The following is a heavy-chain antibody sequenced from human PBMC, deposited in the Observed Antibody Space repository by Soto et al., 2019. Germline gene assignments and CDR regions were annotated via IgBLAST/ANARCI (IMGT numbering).Heavy chain of an antibody. D-gene: IGHD2-2*01. V-gene: IGHV1-3*01. CDR1: GYFFTPFT. CDR2: INDGTGYT. CDR3: ARDYCSSTTCPPPYYYYYGMDV. Sequence: AALKVSCKPSGYFFTPFTRHWLGRDTVQVLEWLGWINDGTGYTKYSQKLQGRVTITRDTSASTAYMELSSLRSEDTAVYFCARDYCSSTTCPPPYYYYYGMDVRGQGTTVSV. J-gene: IGHJ6*02.